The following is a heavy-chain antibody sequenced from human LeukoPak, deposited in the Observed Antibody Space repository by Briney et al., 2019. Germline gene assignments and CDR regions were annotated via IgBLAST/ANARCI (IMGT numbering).Heavy chain of an antibody. Sequence: ASVKASCAASGYTSTRSTISRVRDAPGHGVVRMGCITTLNGNTSEGQKYQGRVTMSTDTATTTAYMELRSMRTGDTAVYYCARDLDIVVVRGALRHYGVDVWGQGTTVTVSS. CDR2: ITTLNGNT. CDR3: ARDLDIVVVRGALRHYGVDV. J-gene: IGHJ6*02. V-gene: IGHV1-18*01. CDR1: GYTSTRST. D-gene: IGHD2-2*01.